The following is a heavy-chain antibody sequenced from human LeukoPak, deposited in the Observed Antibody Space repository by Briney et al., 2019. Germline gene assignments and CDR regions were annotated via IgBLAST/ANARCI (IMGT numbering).Heavy chain of an antibody. J-gene: IGHJ4*02. CDR3: ARGGAGYSSSWYVYFDY. D-gene: IGHD6-13*01. Sequence: SETLSLTCTVSGGSISSYYWSWIRQPPGKGLEWIGYIYYSGSTNYNPSLKSRVTISVDTSKNQFSLKLSSVTAADTAVYYCARGGAGYSSSWYVYFDYWGQGTLGTVSS. CDR2: IYYSGST. V-gene: IGHV4-59*01. CDR1: GGSISSYY.